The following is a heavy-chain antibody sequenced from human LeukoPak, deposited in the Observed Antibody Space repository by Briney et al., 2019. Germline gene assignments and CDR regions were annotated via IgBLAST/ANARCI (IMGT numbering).Heavy chain of an antibody. V-gene: IGHV4-59*01. CDR2: IYDSGST. Sequence: SETLSLTCAVYGGSFSGYYGSWMRQPPGQGLEWIGYIYDSGSTNYNPSLKSRVTISLDTSKNQFSLKLNSVTAADTAVYYCASTERCSTTCPLDYWGQGTLVTVSS. CDR1: GGSFSGYY. J-gene: IGHJ4*02. CDR3: ASTERCSTTCPLDY. D-gene: IGHD2-2*01.